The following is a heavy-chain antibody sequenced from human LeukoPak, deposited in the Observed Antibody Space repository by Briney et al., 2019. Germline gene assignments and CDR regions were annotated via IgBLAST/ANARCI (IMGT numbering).Heavy chain of an antibody. D-gene: IGHD2-2*01. V-gene: IGHV3-21*01. Sequence: GGSLRLSCAASGFTFSSFGMNWVRQAPGKGLEWVSSIGSTTSYIYYADSVRGRFTISRDNAKNSLYLQMNSLRAEDTAVYYCARNPAKVVPAVYWGQGTLVTVSS. CDR1: GFTFSSFG. CDR2: IGSTTSYI. J-gene: IGHJ4*02. CDR3: ARNPAKVVPAVY.